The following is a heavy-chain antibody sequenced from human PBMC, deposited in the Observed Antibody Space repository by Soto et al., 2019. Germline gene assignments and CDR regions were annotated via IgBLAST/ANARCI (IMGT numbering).Heavy chain of an antibody. CDR1: GFTFSSYA. Sequence: EVQLLESGGGLVQPGGSLRLSCAASGFTFSSYAMSWVRQAPGKGLEWVSVISGSGGSTYYADSVKGRFTISRDNPKNTLYLQMNSLRAEDTAVSYCAKGRGYCMSTSCYVGSDYWGQGTLVTVSS. J-gene: IGHJ4*02. CDR3: AKGRGYCMSTSCYVGSDY. V-gene: IGHV3-23*01. CDR2: ISGSGGST. D-gene: IGHD2-2*01.